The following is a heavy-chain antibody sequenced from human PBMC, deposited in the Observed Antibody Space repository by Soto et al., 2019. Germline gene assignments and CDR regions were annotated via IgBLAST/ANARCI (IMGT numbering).Heavy chain of an antibody. CDR1: GYTFTDYA. V-gene: IGHV1-3*04. CDR2: ISTGNGNT. J-gene: IGHJ4*02. D-gene: IGHD2-21*01. CDR3: AKGSQMWTPDY. Sequence: GASVKVSYKASGYTFTDYAMHLVRQAPGQRLEWMGWISTGNGNTKYSQKFQGRVTITRDTSATTAYMELSSLRSEDTAVYYCAKGSQMWTPDYWGQGTLVTVSS.